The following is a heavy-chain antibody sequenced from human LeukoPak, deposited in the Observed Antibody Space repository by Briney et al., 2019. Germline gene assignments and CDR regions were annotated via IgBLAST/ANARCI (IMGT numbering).Heavy chain of an antibody. CDR2: IKSKTDGGTT. CDR3: TTSAYSSSWYRGGKFDY. V-gene: IGHV3-15*01. Sequence: GGSLRLSCAASGFTVSNNYMSWVRQAPGKGLEWVGRIKSKTDGGTTDYAAPVKGRFTISRDDSKNTLYLQMNSLKTEDTAVYYCTTSAYSSSWYRGGKFDYWGQGTLVTVSS. J-gene: IGHJ4*02. D-gene: IGHD6-13*01. CDR1: GFTVSNNY.